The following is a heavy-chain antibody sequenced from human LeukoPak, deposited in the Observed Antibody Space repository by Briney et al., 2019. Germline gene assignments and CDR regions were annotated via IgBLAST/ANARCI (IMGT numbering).Heavy chain of an antibody. D-gene: IGHD3-22*01. J-gene: IGHJ4*02. V-gene: IGHV3-30*04. Sequence: GGSLRLSCAASGFTFSSYAMHWVRQAPGKGLEWVAVISYDGSNKYYADSVKGRFTISRDNSKNTLYLQMNSLRAEDTAVYYCARVPGCDSSGYFDYWGQGTLVTVSS. CDR2: ISYDGSNK. CDR1: GFTFSSYA. CDR3: ARVPGCDSSGYFDY.